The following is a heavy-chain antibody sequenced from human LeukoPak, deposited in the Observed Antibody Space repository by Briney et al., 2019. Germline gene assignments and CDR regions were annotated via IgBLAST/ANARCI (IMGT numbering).Heavy chain of an antibody. V-gene: IGHV3-23*01. J-gene: IGHJ4*02. D-gene: IGHD6-13*01. CDR1: GFTFSSYD. Sequence: PGGSLRLSCAASGFTFSSYDMRWVRQAPGKGLEWVSAISGGGGIIYYGHSVKGRFTISRDTSKNTLYLQMNSLRVEDTAVYYCAKDSYRSSWPDYWGQGTLVTVAS. CDR3: AKDSYRSSWPDY. CDR2: ISGGGGII.